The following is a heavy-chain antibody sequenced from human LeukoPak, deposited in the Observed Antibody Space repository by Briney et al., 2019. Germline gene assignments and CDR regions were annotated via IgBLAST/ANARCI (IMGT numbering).Heavy chain of an antibody. J-gene: IGHJ4*02. CDR1: GGSISSSSYY. D-gene: IGHD6-19*01. V-gene: IGHV4-39*07. CDR2: IYYSGST. CDR3: AREGYSSGWYGGSYYFDY. Sequence: PSETLSLTCTVSGGSISSSSYYWGWIRQPPGKGLEWIGSIYYSGSTYYNPSLKSRVTISVDTSKDQFSLKLSSVTAADTAVYYCAREGYSSGWYGGSYYFDYWGQGTLVTVSS.